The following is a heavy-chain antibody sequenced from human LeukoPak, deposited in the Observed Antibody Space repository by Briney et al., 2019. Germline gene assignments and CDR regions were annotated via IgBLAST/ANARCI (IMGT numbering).Heavy chain of an antibody. Sequence: SETLSLTCTVSGGSISSYYWSWIRQPPGKGLEWIGYIYYSGSTYYHPSLKSRVTISVDTSKNQFSLKLSSVTAADTAVYYCARDRGWLHYYDNSGYHFDYWGQGTLVTVSS. J-gene: IGHJ4*02. V-gene: IGHV4-30-4*01. CDR2: IYYSGST. CDR3: ARDRGWLHYYDNSGYHFDY. D-gene: IGHD3-22*01. CDR1: GGSISSYY.